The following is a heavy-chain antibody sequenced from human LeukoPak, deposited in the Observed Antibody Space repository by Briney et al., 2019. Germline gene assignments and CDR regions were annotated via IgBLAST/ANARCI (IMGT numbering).Heavy chain of an antibody. D-gene: IGHD2-15*01. CDR1: GYSFTGYY. CDR3: ARVVTYCSGGSCYPNDYYYYGMDV. V-gene: IGHV1-2*02. J-gene: IGHJ6*02. CDR2: INPNSGGT. Sequence: ASVKVSCKASGYSFTGYYLHWVRQAPGQGLEWMGWINPNSGGTNYAQKFQGRVTMTRDTSISTAYMELSRLRSDDTAVYYCARVVTYCSGGSCYPNDYYYYGMDVWGQGTTVTVSS.